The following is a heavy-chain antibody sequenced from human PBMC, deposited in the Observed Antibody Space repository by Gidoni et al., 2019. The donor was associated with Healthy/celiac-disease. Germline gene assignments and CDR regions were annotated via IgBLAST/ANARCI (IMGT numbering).Heavy chain of an antibody. V-gene: IGHV4-31*03. D-gene: IGHD6-13*01. CDR3: ARGRRAAAAPSY. J-gene: IGHJ4*02. CDR1: RCSISSGGYY. Sequence: QVQLQESGPGLVKPSQTLSLTCTVSRCSISSGGYYWSWIRQHPGKGLEWIGYIYYSGSTYYNPSLKSRVTISVDTSKNQFSLKLSSVTAADTAVYYCARGRRAAAAPSYWGQGTLVTVSS. CDR2: IYYSGST.